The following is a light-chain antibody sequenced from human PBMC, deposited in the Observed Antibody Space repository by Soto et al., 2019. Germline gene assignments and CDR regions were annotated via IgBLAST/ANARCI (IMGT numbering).Light chain of an antibody. CDR2: GAS. V-gene: IGKV3-20*01. CDR1: QSVSSTS. J-gene: IGKJ4*01. Sequence: EIVLTQSPGTLSLSPGERATLSCRASQSVSSTSLTWYLQKPGQAPRLLIYGASSRATGIPDRFSGSGSGTDFTLTISRLEPEDFAVYYCQQYSSPPLTFGGGTEVESK. CDR3: QQYSSPPLT.